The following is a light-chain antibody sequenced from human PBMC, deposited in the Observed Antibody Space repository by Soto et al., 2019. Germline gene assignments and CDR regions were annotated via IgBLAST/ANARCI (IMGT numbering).Light chain of an antibody. J-gene: IGLJ1*01. V-gene: IGLV2-23*01. Sequence: QSALTQPASVSGSPGQSITISCTGTSSDVGSYDLVSWYQQPPGKAPKLMIYEDTKRPSGISTRFSGSKSGNAASLTISGLQAEDEADYYCCSYAGSGTFVFGTGPKLTVL. CDR3: CSYAGSGTFV. CDR1: SSDVGSYDL. CDR2: EDT.